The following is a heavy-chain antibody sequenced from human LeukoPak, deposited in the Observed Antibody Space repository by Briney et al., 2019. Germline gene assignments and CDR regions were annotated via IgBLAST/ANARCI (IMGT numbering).Heavy chain of an antibody. V-gene: IGHV1-24*01. D-gene: IGHD1-26*01. Sequence: GASVTVSCTVSGYTLTELSMHWLWLRPGKGLEWIGGFVLEDGGTIYAQKFQGRVTMNEDISTDTAYMELSRLRSEDTAVYYCATGGPLIVGAFDYWGQGTLVTVAT. J-gene: IGHJ4*02. CDR2: FVLEDGGT. CDR3: ATGGPLIVGAFDY. CDR1: GYTLTELS.